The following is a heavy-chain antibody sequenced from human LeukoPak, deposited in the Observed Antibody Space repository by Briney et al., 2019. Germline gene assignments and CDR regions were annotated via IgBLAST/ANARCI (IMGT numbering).Heavy chain of an antibody. CDR1: GFTFSSYS. CDR2: ISSSSNTI. V-gene: IGHV3-48*02. J-gene: IGHJ4*02. D-gene: IGHD1-26*01. CDR3: ATSGSYRFDY. Sequence: GGSLRLSCSASGFTFSSYSMNWVRQAPGKGLEWVSYISSSSNTIYYADSVKGRFTISRDNAQNSLYLQMNSLRDEDTAVYYCATSGSYRFDYWGQGTLVTVSS.